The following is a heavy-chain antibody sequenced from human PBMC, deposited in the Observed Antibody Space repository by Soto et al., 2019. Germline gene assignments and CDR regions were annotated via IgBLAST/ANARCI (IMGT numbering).Heavy chain of an antibody. D-gene: IGHD6-13*01. J-gene: IGHJ3*02. CDR1: GYTFTSYG. Sequence: ASVKVSCKASGYTFTSYGISWVRQAPGQGLEWMGWISAYNGNTNYAQKLQGRVTMTTDTSTSTAYMELRSLRSDDTAVYYCARDSVIAAAGGLDAFDIWGQGTMVTVSS. CDR2: ISAYNGNT. CDR3: ARDSVIAAAGGLDAFDI. V-gene: IGHV1-18*01.